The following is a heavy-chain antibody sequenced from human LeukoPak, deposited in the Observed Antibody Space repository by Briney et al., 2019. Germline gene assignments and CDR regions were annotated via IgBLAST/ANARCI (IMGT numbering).Heavy chain of an antibody. Sequence: SETLSLTCAVSGGSISSSHWWSWVRPPPGKGLEWIGEIYHSGSTNYNPSLKSRVTVSVDKSKNQFSLNLNSVTAADTAVYYCARSPTDSSGWYNYWGQGTLVTVSS. J-gene: IGHJ4*02. CDR2: IYHSGST. CDR3: ARSPTDSSGWYNY. CDR1: GGSISSSHW. V-gene: IGHV4-4*02. D-gene: IGHD6-19*01.